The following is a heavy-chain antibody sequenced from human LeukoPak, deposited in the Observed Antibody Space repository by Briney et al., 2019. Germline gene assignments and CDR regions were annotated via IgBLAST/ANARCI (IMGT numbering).Heavy chain of an antibody. D-gene: IGHD6-6*01. CDR1: GGTFSSYA. V-gene: IGHV1-69*04. Sequence: ASVKVSCKASGGTFSSYAIGWVRQAPGQGLEWMGRIIPILGIANYAQKFQGRVTITADKSTSTAYMELSSLRSEDTAVYYCARDWGQLAGDFDYWGQGTLVTVSS. CDR3: ARDWGQLAGDFDY. CDR2: IIPILGIA. J-gene: IGHJ4*02.